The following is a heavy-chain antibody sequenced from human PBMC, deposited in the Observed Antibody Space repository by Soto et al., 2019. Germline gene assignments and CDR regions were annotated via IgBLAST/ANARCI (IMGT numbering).Heavy chain of an antibody. J-gene: IGHJ4*02. CDR3: ARHSPDFDWLSQFDY. Sequence: PSETLSLTCTVSGGSISSYYWSWIRQTPGKGLEWIGYIFYFGSTNYNPSLKSRVTLSIGTSKNQLSLKLSSVTAADTAVYYCARHSPDFDWLSQFDYWGQGTLVTVAS. CDR1: GGSISSYY. D-gene: IGHD3-9*01. V-gene: IGHV4-59*08. CDR2: IFYFGST.